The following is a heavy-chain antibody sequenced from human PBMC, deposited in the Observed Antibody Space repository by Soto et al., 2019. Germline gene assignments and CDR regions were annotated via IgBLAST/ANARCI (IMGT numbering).Heavy chain of an antibody. Sequence: GGSLRLSCAASGFTFSSYGMHWVRQAPDKGLEWVAVIWYDGSNKYYADSVKGRFTISRDNSKNTLYLQMNSLRAEDTAVYYCARGVTAKQYYYYYGMDVWGQGTTVTVSS. CDR2: IWYDGSNK. CDR1: GFTFSSYG. V-gene: IGHV3-33*01. J-gene: IGHJ6*02. D-gene: IGHD2-21*02. CDR3: ARGVTAKQYYYYYGMDV.